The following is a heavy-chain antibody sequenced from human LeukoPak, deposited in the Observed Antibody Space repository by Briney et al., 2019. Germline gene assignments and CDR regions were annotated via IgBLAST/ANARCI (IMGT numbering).Heavy chain of an antibody. CDR1: GYTFTSYA. CDR2: ISGYNGNT. V-gene: IGHV1-18*01. D-gene: IGHD4-23*01. Sequence: ASVKVSCKASGYTFTSYAISWVRQAPGQGLEWMGWISGYNGNTNYAQKLQGRVTMTTDTSTSIAYMELSSLRSEDTAVYYCALASGRWELDYWGQGTLVTVSS. CDR3: ALASGRWELDY. J-gene: IGHJ4*02.